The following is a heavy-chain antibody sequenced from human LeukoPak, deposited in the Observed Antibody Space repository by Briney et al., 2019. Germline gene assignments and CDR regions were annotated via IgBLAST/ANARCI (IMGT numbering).Heavy chain of an antibody. J-gene: IGHJ6*03. D-gene: IGHD6-19*01. Sequence: PGGSLRLSCAASGFTFSSYWMSWVRQAPGKGLEWVANIKQDGSEKYYVDSVKGRFTISRDNAKNSLYLQMNSLRAEDTAVYYCARAQQWLDRYYMDVWGKGTTVTVSS. V-gene: IGHV3-7*01. CDR3: ARAQQWLDRYYMDV. CDR2: IKQDGSEK. CDR1: GFTFSSYW.